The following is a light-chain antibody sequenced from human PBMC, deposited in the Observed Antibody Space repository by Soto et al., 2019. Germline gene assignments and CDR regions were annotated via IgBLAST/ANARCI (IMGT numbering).Light chain of an antibody. CDR3: RSYAGSNNRV. Sequence: QSVLTQPPSASGSPGQSVTISCTGTSSDVGGYNYVSWYQQHPGKAPKLMIYEVSKRPSGVTDRFSGSQSGNTASLTVSGLHAEDEADYYCRSYAGSNNRVFGGGTKLTVL. CDR2: EVS. J-gene: IGLJ3*02. CDR1: SSDVGGYNY. V-gene: IGLV2-8*01.